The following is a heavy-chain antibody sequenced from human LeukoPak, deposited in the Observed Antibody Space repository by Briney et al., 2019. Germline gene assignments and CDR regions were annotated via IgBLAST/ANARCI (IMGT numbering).Heavy chain of an antibody. Sequence: GESLKISCKGSGYSFTSYWIGWVRQMPGKGLEWMGIIYPGDSDTRYSPSFQGQVTISADKSISTAYLQWSSLKASDTAMYYCARQGWTVGAWIVVGAFDIWGQGTMVTVSS. CDR1: GYSFTSYW. CDR2: IYPGDSDT. J-gene: IGHJ3*02. V-gene: IGHV5-51*01. CDR3: ARQGWTVGAWIVVGAFDI. D-gene: IGHD1-26*01.